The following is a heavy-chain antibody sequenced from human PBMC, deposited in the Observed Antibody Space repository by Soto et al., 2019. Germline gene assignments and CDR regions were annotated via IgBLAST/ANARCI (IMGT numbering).Heavy chain of an antibody. D-gene: IGHD1-1*01. Sequence: ASVKVSFKASTDPFNNYGIALVRQAPGQGLEWMPWIRTSNGNTNTYHKKSFQGRFTMTSDSASNTAYMELRSLTPDDTAVYYWPRGGQKNVYTSIGPWGQGTMVTVSS. CDR3: PRGGQKNVYTSIGP. J-gene: IGHJ5*02. CDR2: IRTSNGNTNT. CDR1: TDPFNNYG. V-gene: IGHV1-18*04.